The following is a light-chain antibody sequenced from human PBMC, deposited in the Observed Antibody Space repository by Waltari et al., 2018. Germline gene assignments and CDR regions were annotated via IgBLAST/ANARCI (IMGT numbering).Light chain of an antibody. V-gene: IGKV3-20*01. CDR2: DAS. CDR3: QKYGTLPAT. Sequence: IVLTQSPGTLSLSPGERATLSCRASQSVSRTLGWYQQKPGQAPRLLIYDASSRATGIPDRFSGSGSGTDFSLTISRLEPEDFAVYYCQKYGTLPATFGQGTKVEIK. CDR1: QSVSRT. J-gene: IGKJ1*01.